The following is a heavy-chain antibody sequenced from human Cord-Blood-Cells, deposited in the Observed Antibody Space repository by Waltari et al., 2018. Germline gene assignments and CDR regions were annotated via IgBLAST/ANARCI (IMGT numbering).Heavy chain of an antibody. V-gene: IGHV1-24*01. D-gene: IGHD1-26*01. CDR2: CEPEDGET. Sequence: QVQLVQSGAEVKKPGASVTVSCKVSGYTLPELSMHWVRQAPGKGLEWMGGCEPEDGETIYAQKFQGRVTMTEDTSTATAYMELSSLRSEDTAVYYCATPYSGSYYYYYGMDVWGQGTTVTVSS. CDR1: GYTLPELS. J-gene: IGHJ6*02. CDR3: ATPYSGSYYYYYGMDV.